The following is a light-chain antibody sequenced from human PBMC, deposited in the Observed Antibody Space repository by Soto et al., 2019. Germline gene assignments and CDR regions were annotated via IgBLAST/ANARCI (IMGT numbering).Light chain of an antibody. J-gene: IGLJ1*01. Sequence: QSVLTQPPSASGTPGQRVTISCSGSSSNIGSNYVYWYQQLPGTAPKLLIYRNNQRLSGVPDRFSGSKSGTSASLAISGLRSEDEADCYCAAWDDSLSGLYVFGTGTKVTVL. V-gene: IGLV1-47*01. CDR1: SSNIGSNY. CDR2: RNN. CDR3: AAWDDSLSGLYV.